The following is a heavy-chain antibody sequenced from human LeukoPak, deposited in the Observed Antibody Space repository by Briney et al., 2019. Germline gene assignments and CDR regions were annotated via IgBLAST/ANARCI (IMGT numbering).Heavy chain of an antibody. CDR2: FDPEDGET. D-gene: IGHD6-13*01. Sequence: ASVKVSCKVYGYTLTELSMHWVRQAPGKGLEWMGGFDPEDGETIYAQKFQGRVTMTEDTSTDTAYMELSSLRSEDTAVYYCATGQTAAAGFYWFDPWGQGTLVTVSS. J-gene: IGHJ5*02. CDR3: ATGQTAAAGFYWFDP. CDR1: GYTLTELS. V-gene: IGHV1-24*01.